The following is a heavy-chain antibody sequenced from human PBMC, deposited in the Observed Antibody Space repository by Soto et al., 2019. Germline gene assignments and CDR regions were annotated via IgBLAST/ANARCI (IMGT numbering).Heavy chain of an antibody. J-gene: IGHJ3*02. CDR2: IIPILGIA. Sequence: SVKVSCKASGGTFSSYTISWVRQAPGQGLEWMGRIIPILGIANYAQKFQGRVTITADKSTSTAYMELSSLRSEDTAVYYCARDRRDIVVVPAAPPPGDAFDIWGQGTMVTVSS. D-gene: IGHD2-2*01. CDR1: GGTFSSYT. V-gene: IGHV1-69*04. CDR3: ARDRRDIVVVPAAPPPGDAFDI.